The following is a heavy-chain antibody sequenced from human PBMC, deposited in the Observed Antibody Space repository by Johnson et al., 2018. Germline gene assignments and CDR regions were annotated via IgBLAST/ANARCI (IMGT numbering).Heavy chain of an antibody. D-gene: IGHD3-9*01. CDR1: GGSISSYY. J-gene: IGHJ6*02. Sequence: QVQLQESGPGLVKPSETMSLTCTVSGGSISSYYWSWIRQPPGKGLEWIGYIYYSGSTNYNTSRKSRVTISVDTSKNQFSLKLSPVTAADPAVYYCARNTKRILYYYYGMDVWGQGTTVTVSS. CDR3: ARNTKRILYYYYGMDV. CDR2: IYYSGST. V-gene: IGHV4-59*12.